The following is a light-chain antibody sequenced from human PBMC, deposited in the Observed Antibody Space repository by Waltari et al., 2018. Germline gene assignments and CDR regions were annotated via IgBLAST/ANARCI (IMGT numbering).Light chain of an antibody. CDR2: EDR. CDR3: QAWDSSIV. CDR1: NLGDKY. V-gene: IGLV3-1*01. J-gene: IGLJ2*01. Sequence: SYELTQPPSVSVSPGQTASITCSGDNLGDKYASWYQQKPGQSPVLVLYEDRRRPSGIPERFSGSNSGNTATLTISGTQAMDEADYYCQAWDSSIVFGGGTKLTVL.